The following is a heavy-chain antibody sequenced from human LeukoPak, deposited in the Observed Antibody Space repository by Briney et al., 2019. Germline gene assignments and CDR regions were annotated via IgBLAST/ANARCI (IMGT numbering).Heavy chain of an antibody. Sequence: GGSLRLSCAASGFTFRLYSMNWVRQAPGKGLEWLSYIRSTDGAIAYADSVKGRFTISRDDAKNSLYLQMNSLRDEDTAVYYCARDRDWAFDYWGLGTLITVSS. V-gene: IGHV3-48*02. CDR3: ARDRDWAFDY. D-gene: IGHD3-9*01. CDR2: IRSTDGAI. CDR1: GFTFRLYS. J-gene: IGHJ4*02.